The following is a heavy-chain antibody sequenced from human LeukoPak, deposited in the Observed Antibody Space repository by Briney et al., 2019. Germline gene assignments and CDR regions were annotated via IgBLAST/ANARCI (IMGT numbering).Heavy chain of an antibody. V-gene: IGHV3-30*02. D-gene: IGHD4-23*01. CDR2: IRYDGNNK. Sequence: GGSLRLSCAASGFTFSFCAMHWVRQAPGKGLEWVAFIRYDGNNKNYADSVKGRFTISRDNSRDTLYLQMNSLRAEDTAVYYCTKGDDYGANTRLPKYNWFGPWGQGTLVTVSS. CDR1: GFTFSFCA. J-gene: IGHJ5*02. CDR3: TKGDDYGANTRLPKYNWFGP.